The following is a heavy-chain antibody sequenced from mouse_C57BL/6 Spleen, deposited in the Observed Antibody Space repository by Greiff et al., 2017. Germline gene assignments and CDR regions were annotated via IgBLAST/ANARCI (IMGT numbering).Heavy chain of an antibody. CDR1: GYAFSSYW. J-gene: IGHJ3*01. D-gene: IGHD2-4*01. CDR2: IYPGDGDT. V-gene: IGHV1-80*01. Sequence: QVQLKESGAELVKPGASVKISCKASGYAFSSYWMNWVKQRPGKGLEWIGQIYPGDGDTNYNGKFKGKATLTADKSSSTAYMQLSSLTSEDSAVYFCARDYYDYQGGFAYWGQGTLVTVSA. CDR3: ARDYYDYQGGFAY.